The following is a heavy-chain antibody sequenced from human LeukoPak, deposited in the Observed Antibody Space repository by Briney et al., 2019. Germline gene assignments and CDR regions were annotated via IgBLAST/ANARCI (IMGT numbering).Heavy chain of an antibody. Sequence: SETLSLTCAVYGGSFSGYYWTWIRQPPGKGLEWIGEINYSGSTNYNPSLKSRVTISVDTSKNQFSLNLSSVTAADTAVYYCARHSYTSSVVVSPNYYYMDVWGKGTTVTVSS. J-gene: IGHJ6*03. CDR1: GGSFSGYY. CDR3: ARHSYTSSVVVSPNYYYMDV. D-gene: IGHD2-2*01. V-gene: IGHV4-34*01. CDR2: INYSGST.